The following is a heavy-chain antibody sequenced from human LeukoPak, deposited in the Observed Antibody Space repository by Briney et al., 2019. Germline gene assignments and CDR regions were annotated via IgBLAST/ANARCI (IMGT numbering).Heavy chain of an antibody. CDR1: GGSISSSSYY. CDR2: IYYSGST. V-gene: IGHV4-39*07. J-gene: IGHJ4*02. CDR3: ARGTGGYDILTGYYSTPLFDY. D-gene: IGHD3-9*01. Sequence: SETLSLTCTVSGGSISSSSYYWGWFRQPPGKGLEWIGSIYYSGSTYYNPSLKSRVTISVDTSKNQFSLKLSSVTAADTAVYYCARGTGGYDILTGYYSTPLFDYWGQGTLVTVSS.